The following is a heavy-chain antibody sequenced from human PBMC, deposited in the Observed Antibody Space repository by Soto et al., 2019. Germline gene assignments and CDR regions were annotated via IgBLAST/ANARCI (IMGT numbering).Heavy chain of an antibody. CDR1: GFTFSSYG. Sequence: VQLVESGGGVVQPGRSLRLAGAASGFTFSSYGMHWVLQAPGKGLEWVAVLWYDGSNKYYADSVKGRFTISRDNSKNTLYLQMNSLRAEDTAVYYCASGGSLSSSWYPTYEENFDYWGQGTLVTVSS. J-gene: IGHJ4*02. D-gene: IGHD6-13*01. CDR3: ASGGSLSSSWYPTYEENFDY. CDR2: LWYDGSNK. V-gene: IGHV3-33*01.